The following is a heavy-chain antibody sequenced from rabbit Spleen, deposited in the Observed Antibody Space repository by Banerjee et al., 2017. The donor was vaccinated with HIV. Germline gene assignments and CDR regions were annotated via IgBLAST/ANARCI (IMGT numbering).Heavy chain of an antibody. CDR2: IYAGSSGFT. Sequence: QEQLVESGGGLVKPGASLTLTCTASGFSLTSSDYMCWVRQAPGKGLEWIACIYAGSSGFTYHASWAKGWFTISKTSSTTVTLQMTSLTVADTATYFCARDAGTSFSTYGMDLWGPGTLVTVS. J-gene: IGHJ6*01. D-gene: IGHD8-1*01. V-gene: IGHV1S45*01. CDR1: GFSLTSSDY. CDR3: ARDAGTSFSTYGMDL.